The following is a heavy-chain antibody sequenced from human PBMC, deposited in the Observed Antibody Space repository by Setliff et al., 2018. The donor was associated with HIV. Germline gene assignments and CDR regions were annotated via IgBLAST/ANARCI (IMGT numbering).Heavy chain of an antibody. CDR1: GFRFSDYT. J-gene: IGHJ6*03. CDR3: ARVVGYSGYDFGYMDV. D-gene: IGHD5-12*01. CDR2: ISGSGDTI. V-gene: IGHV3-23*01. Sequence: PGGSLRLSCAPSGFRFSDYTMTWVRQAPGKGLECVSGISGSGDTIDYADSVKGRFTISRDNSKNILSLQMNSLRAEDTAVYYCARVVGYSGYDFGYMDVWGKGTTVTVSS.